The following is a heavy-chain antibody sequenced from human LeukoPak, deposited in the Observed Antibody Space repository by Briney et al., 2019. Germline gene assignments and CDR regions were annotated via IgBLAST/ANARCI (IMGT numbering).Heavy chain of an antibody. V-gene: IGHV4-34*01. D-gene: IGHD6-19*01. CDR1: GGSFSGYY. J-gene: IGHJ6*02. CDR2: INHSGST. Sequence: PSETLSLTCAVYGGSFSGYYWSWIRQPPGKGLEWIGEINHSGSTNYNPSLKSRVTISVDTSKNQFSLKLSSVTAADTAVYYCARGRSGYSSGWPDYYYYYGMDVWGQGTTVTVSS. CDR3: ARGRSGYSSGWPDYYYYYGMDV.